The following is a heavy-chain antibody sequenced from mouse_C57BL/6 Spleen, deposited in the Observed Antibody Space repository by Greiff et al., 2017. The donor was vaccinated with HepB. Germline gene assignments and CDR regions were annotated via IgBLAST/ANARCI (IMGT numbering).Heavy chain of an antibody. J-gene: IGHJ2*01. V-gene: IGHV5-15*01. Sequence: EXKRMESGGGLVQPGGSLKLSCAASGFTFSDYGMAWVRQAPRKGPEWVAFISNLAYSIYYADTVTGRFTISRENAKNTLYLEMSSLRSEDTAMYYCARRGDYDDYFDYWGQGTTLTVSS. D-gene: IGHD2-4*01. CDR2: ISNLAYSI. CDR1: GFTFSDYG. CDR3: ARRGDYDDYFDY.